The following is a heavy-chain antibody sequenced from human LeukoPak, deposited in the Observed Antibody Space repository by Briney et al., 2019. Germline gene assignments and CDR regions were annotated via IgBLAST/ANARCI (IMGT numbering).Heavy chain of an antibody. V-gene: IGHV4-59*01. CDR3: AAYSSSWIDY. CDR2: IYYSGST. J-gene: IGHJ4*02. CDR1: GGSISSYY. D-gene: IGHD6-13*01. Sequence: SETLSLTCTVSGGSISSYYWSWIRQPPGKGLEWIGYIYYSGSTNYNPSLKSRVTISVDTSKNQFSLKLSSVTAADTAVYYCAAYSSSWIDYWGQGTLVTVSS.